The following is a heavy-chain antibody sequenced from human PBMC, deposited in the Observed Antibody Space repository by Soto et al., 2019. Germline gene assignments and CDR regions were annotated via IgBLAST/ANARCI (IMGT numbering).Heavy chain of an antibody. D-gene: IGHD2-2*01. CDR3: ARFLVPAANFDY. Sequence: GGSLRLSCAASGFTFSSYSMNWVRQAPGKGLEWVSSISSSSSYIYYADSVKGRFTISRDNAKNSLYLQMNSLRAEDTAVYYCARFLVPAANFDYWGQGTLVTVSS. V-gene: IGHV3-21*01. CDR2: ISSSSSYI. CDR1: GFTFSSYS. J-gene: IGHJ4*02.